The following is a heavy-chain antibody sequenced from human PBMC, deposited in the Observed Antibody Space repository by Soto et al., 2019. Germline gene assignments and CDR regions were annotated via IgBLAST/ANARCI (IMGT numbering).Heavy chain of an antibody. CDR3: ARDYCSSTSCYDAGAYYYYGMDV. D-gene: IGHD2-2*01. V-gene: IGHV3-11*06. Sequence: PGGSLRLSCAASGFTFSDYYMSWIRQAPGKGLEWVSYISSSSSYTNYADSVKGRFTISRDNAKNSLYLQMNSLRAEDTAVYYCARDYCSSTSCYDAGAYYYYGMDVWGQGTTVTVSS. J-gene: IGHJ6*02. CDR1: GFTFSDYY. CDR2: ISSSSSYT.